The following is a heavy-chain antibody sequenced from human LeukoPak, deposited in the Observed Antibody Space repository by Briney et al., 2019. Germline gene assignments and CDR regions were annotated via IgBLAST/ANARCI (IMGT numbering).Heavy chain of an antibody. D-gene: IGHD2-21*01. Sequence: PGGSLRLSRAASGFTFSSYWMSWVRQAPGKGLEWVATIRQDGSEKHYVDSVEGRFTVSRDNAENSLHLQMSNLRAEDTAIYYCVRGCGRASCPYYFDFWGQGALVTVFS. V-gene: IGHV3-7*03. CDR3: VRGCGRASCPYYFDF. CDR1: GFTFSSYW. CDR2: IRQDGSEK. J-gene: IGHJ4*02.